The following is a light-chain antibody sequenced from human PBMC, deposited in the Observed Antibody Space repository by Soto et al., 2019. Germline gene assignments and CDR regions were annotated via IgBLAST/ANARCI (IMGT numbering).Light chain of an antibody. CDR1: QTISSW. CDR3: QQANSFPVT. Sequence: DIQMTQSPSTLSGSVGDRVTITCRASQTISSWLAWYQQKPGKAPKLLIYKASTLKSGVPSRFSGSGSGTDFTLTINSLQPEDFATYYCQQANSFPVTFGGGTKVDIK. CDR2: KAS. J-gene: IGKJ4*01. V-gene: IGKV1-5*03.